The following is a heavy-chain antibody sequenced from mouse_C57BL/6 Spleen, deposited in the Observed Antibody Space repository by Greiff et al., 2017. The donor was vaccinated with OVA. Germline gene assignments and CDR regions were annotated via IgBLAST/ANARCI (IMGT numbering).Heavy chain of an antibody. D-gene: IGHD1-3*01. J-gene: IGHJ4*01. CDR3: ARGYKCYAMDY. Sequence: QVQLQQPGAELVRPGSSVKLSCKASGYTFTSYWMHWVKQRPIQGLEWIGNIDPSDSETNYNQKFKDKATLTVDKSSSTAYMQLSSLTSEDSAVYYCARGYKCYAMDYWGQGTSVTVSS. V-gene: IGHV1-52*01. CDR2: IDPSDSET. CDR1: GYTFTSYW.